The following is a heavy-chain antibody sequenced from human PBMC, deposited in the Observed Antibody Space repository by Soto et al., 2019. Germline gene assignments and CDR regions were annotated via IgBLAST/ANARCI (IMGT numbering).Heavy chain of an antibody. V-gene: IGHV1-2*04. CDR2: INPNSGGT. J-gene: IGHJ5*02. CDR3: ATEVAPSLRSDYYDSSCQNWFDP. Sequence: ASVKVSCKASGYTFTGYYMHWVRQAPGQGLEWMGWINPNSGGTNYAQKFQGWVTMTRDTSISTAYMELSSLRSEDTAVYYCATEVAPSLRSDYYDSSCQNWFDPWGQGTLVTVSS. D-gene: IGHD3-22*01. CDR1: GYTFTGYY.